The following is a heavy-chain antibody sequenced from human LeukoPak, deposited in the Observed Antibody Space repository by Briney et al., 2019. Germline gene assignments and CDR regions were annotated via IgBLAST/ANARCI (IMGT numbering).Heavy chain of an antibody. CDR1: GFTFSSYG. CDR2: ISYDGSNK. D-gene: IGHD5-12*01. CDR3: AKDEQKTWISASDY. V-gene: IGHV3-30*18. J-gene: IGHJ4*02. Sequence: PGRSLRLSCAASGFTFSSYGMHWVRQAPGKGLEWVAVISYDGSNKYYADSVKGRFTISRDNSKNTLYLQMNSLRAEDTAVYYCAKDEQKTWISASDYWGQGTLVTVSS.